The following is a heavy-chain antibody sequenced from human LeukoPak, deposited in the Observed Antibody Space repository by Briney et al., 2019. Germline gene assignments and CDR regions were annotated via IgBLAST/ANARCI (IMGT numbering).Heavy chain of an antibody. CDR3: ARHGRYCTNGVCSYYFDY. V-gene: IGHV4-39*01. D-gene: IGHD2-8*01. Sequence: SETLSLTCTVSGGSISSSSYYWGWIRQPPGKGLEWLGTIYYIGNTYYNPSLKSRVTISVDTSKNQFSLNLSSVTAADTALYYCARHGRYCTNGVCSYYFDYWGQGTLVTVSS. CDR2: IYYIGNT. J-gene: IGHJ4*02. CDR1: GGSISSSSYY.